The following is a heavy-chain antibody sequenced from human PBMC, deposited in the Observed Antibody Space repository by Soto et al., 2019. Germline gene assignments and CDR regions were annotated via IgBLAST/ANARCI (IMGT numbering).Heavy chain of an antibody. Sequence: SETMSLTCTVSGGSMSSYYWSWIRQPPGKGLEWIGYISYSGSPAYNPSLKSRVTMSVDTSKNQLSLNLTSATAADTAIYYCARVWRRGWYFDLWGRGTLVTVSS. J-gene: IGHJ2*01. D-gene: IGHD1-1*01. CDR2: ISYSGSP. V-gene: IGHV4-59*01. CDR1: GGSMSSYY. CDR3: ARVWRRGWYFDL.